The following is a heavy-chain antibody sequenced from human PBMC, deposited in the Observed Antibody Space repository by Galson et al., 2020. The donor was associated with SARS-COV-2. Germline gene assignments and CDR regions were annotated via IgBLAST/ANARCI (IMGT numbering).Heavy chain of an antibody. J-gene: IGHJ3*02. CDR2: KWYDGSNK. CDR3: AREGTVDTALGAFDI. D-gene: IGHD5-18*01. CDR1: GFTFSSYG. V-gene: IGHV3-33*01. Sequence: GGSLKLPCAASGFTFSSYGIHWVRQAPGKGLEWVAVKWYDGSNKYYADSVTGRFTISRDNSKNTLYLQMNSLRAEDTAVYYCAREGTVDTALGAFDIWGQGTMVTVAS.